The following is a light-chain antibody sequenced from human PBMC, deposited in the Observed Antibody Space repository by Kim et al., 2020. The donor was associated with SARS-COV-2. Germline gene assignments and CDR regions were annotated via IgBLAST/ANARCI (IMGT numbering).Light chain of an antibody. Sequence: DIQMTQSPSTLSASVGDRVTITCRASQSISSRLAWYQQKPGKAPKFLIYDASSLESGVPSRFSGSGSGTEFTLTISSLQADDFATYYCQQFNSYPVTFGGGTKVEIK. CDR1: QSISSR. V-gene: IGKV1-5*01. CDR2: DAS. CDR3: QQFNSYPVT. J-gene: IGKJ4*01.